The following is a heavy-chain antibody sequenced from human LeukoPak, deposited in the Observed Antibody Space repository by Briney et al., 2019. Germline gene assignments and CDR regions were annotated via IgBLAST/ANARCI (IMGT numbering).Heavy chain of an antibody. CDR2: ISHSGGT. Sequence: SQTLSLTCTVSGGSISSSTYYWGWIRQPPGKGLEWIGEISHSGGTNYNPSFSSRITISIDMSKNQLSLKLTSVTAADTAVYYCARNNWFDPWGQGTLVTVSS. CDR3: ARNNWFDP. CDR1: GGSISSSTYY. V-gene: IGHV4-39*07. J-gene: IGHJ5*02.